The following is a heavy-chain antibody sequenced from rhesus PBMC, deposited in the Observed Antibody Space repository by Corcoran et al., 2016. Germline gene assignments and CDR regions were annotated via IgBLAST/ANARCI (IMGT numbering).Heavy chain of an antibody. V-gene: IGHV4-173*01. D-gene: IGHD6S26*01. Sequence: QLQLQESGPGLVKPSETLSLTCAVSGDSVTTSYWSWIRQPPGKGLEWIGRISGSGGSTDHNPSLKSRVTISTDTSKNQFSLKLTAVTAADTAVYYCARRGSSAWSNHYFDYWGQGVLVTVSS. J-gene: IGHJ4*01. CDR1: GDSVTTSY. CDR2: ISGSGGST. CDR3: ARRGSSAWSNHYFDY.